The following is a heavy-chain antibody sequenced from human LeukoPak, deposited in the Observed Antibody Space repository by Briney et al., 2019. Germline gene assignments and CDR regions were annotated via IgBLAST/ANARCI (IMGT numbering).Heavy chain of an antibody. V-gene: IGHV1-46*01. Sequence: ASVKVSCKASRYTFTSCYMHWVRQAPGQGLEWMGIINPSGGSTSYAQKFQGRVTMTRDTSTSTVYMELSSLRSEDTAVYYCARGGIVGAPPAPYGMDVWGQGTTVTVSS. CDR2: INPSGGST. CDR3: ARGGIVGAPPAPYGMDV. D-gene: IGHD1-26*01. CDR1: RYTFTSCY. J-gene: IGHJ6*02.